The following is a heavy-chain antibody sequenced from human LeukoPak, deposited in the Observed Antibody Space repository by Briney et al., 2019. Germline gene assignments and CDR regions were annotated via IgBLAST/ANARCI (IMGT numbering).Heavy chain of an antibody. CDR3: ARHPMRLSVATITYYFDY. CDR2: IITHFGTP. CDR1: EGTFNNVG. V-gene: IGHV1-69*01. D-gene: IGHD5-24*01. J-gene: IGHJ4*02. Sequence: SVKVSCKTSEGTFNNVGLSWVRQAPGHGLEWMGGIITHFGTPIYAQQFQGRVTITAAESTGTAYMQWSSLKASDTAMYYCARHPMRLSVATITYYFDYWGQGTLVTVSS.